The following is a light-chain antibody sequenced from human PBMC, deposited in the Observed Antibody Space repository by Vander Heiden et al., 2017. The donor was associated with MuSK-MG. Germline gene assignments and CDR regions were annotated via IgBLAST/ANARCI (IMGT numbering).Light chain of an antibody. CDR3: QQLNSYPIT. V-gene: IGKV1-9*01. CDR1: KGISSY. Sequence: DIQFTQSPSCLSASVGDRVTLTCLASKGISSYVAWYQQTPGKATKLLIYAASTLQSGVPSRCSGSGSGTDFTITISSLQHEDLATYYRQQLNSYPITFGQGTQLEIK. CDR2: AAS. J-gene: IGKJ5*01.